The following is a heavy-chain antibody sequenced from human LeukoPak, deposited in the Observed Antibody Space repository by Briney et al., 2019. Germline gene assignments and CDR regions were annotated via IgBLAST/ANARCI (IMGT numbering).Heavy chain of an antibody. V-gene: IGHV1-18*01. CDR3: AREGQLELPFGTAPDTDY. CDR2: ISAYNGNT. Sequence: GASVKVSCKASGYTFTSYGISWVRQAPGQGLEWMGWISAYNGNTNYAQKLQGRVTMTTDTSTSTAYMELRSLRSDDTAVYYCAREGQLELPFGTAPDTDYWGQGTLVTVSS. J-gene: IGHJ4*02. CDR1: GYTFTSYG. D-gene: IGHD1-7*01.